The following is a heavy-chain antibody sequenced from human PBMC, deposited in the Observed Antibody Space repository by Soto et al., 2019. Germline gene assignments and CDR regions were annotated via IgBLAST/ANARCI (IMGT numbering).Heavy chain of an antibody. V-gene: IGHV3-48*02. D-gene: IGHD3-10*01. CDR1: GFTFSRYN. CDR3: VREEASGSSGLTYHYYYNGMDV. J-gene: IGHJ6*02. Sequence: VGSLRLSCVASGFTFSRYNMHWVRQAPGKGLEWVAYVTTSGDTMFYADSVEGRFAIPRDVAKNSVHLQMNSLGDEDTAVYYCVREEASGSSGLTYHYYYNGMDVWGQGTTVTVSS. CDR2: VTTSGDTM.